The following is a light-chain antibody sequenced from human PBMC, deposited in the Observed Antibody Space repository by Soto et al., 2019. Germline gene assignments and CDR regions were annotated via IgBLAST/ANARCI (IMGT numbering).Light chain of an antibody. V-gene: IGKV3-11*01. CDR2: DAS. CDR1: QSVSSY. Sequence: EIVMTQSPATLSVSPVERATLSCRASQSVSSYLAWYQQKPGQAPRLLIYDASNRATGIPARFSGSGSGTDFTLTITSLEPEDFAVYYCQQRSTWPLTFGGGTKVDIK. J-gene: IGKJ4*01. CDR3: QQRSTWPLT.